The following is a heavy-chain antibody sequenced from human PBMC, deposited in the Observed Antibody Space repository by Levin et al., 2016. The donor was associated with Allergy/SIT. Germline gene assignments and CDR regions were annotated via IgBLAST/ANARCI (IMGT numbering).Heavy chain of an antibody. CDR3: ARDQIGCSSTSCYDLHYYYYGMDV. V-gene: IGHV4-59*01. J-gene: IGHJ6*02. D-gene: IGHD2-2*01. Sequence: WIRQPPGKGLEWIGYIYYSGSTNYNPSLKSRVTISVDTSKNQFSLKLSSVTAADTAVYYCARDQIGCSSTSCYDLHYYYYGMDVWGQGTTVTVSS. CDR2: IYYSGST.